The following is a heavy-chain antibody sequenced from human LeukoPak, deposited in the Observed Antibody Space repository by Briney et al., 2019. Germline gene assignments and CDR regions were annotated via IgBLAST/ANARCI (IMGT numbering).Heavy chain of an antibody. CDR3: ARGLNNRKSGRRFDVFEI. D-gene: IGHD1-14*01. J-gene: IGHJ3*02. CDR2: VYYSGST. Sequence: SETLSLTCTVSSGSFRTYYWSWIRQPPGKGLEWIGYVYYSGSTNYNPSLKSRVTISADTSKNQFSLRLSSVTAADTAVYYCARGLNNRKSGRRFDVFEIWGQGTMVTVSS. V-gene: IGHV4-59*01. CDR1: SGSFRTYY.